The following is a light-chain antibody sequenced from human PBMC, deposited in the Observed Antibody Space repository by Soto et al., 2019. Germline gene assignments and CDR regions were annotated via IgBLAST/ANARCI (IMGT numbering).Light chain of an antibody. Sequence: IVLTQSPGTLSLSPVERANLSCRASQSVSSSYLAWYQQKPGQAPRLLIYGASSRATGIPDRFSGSGSGTDFTLTISRLEPEDFAVYYCQQYGRSLTFGGGTKVDIK. CDR1: QSVSSSY. CDR2: GAS. J-gene: IGKJ4*01. V-gene: IGKV3-20*01. CDR3: QQYGRSLT.